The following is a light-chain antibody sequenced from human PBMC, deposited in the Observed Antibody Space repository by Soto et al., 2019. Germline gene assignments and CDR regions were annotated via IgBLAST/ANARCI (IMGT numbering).Light chain of an antibody. V-gene: IGKV3-15*01. J-gene: IGKJ4*01. CDR3: QRYNSWPLT. CDR2: GAS. CDR1: QSVSTY. Sequence: EIVMTQSPVTLSVSPGERATLSCRASQSVSTYLAWYQQKPGQAPRLLIYGASTRATGIPARFSGSGSGTEFTLTISSLQSEDLAVYYCQRYNSWPLTFGGGTKVELK.